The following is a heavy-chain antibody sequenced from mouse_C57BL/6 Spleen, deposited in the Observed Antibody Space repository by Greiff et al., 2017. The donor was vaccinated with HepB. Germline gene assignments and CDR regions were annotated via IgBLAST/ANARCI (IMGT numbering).Heavy chain of an antibody. V-gene: IGHV3-6*01. Sequence: DVKLQESGPGLVKPSQSLSLTCSVTGYSITSGYYWNWIRQFPGNKLEWMGYISYDGSNNYNPSLKNRISITRDTSKNQFFLKLNSVTTEDTATYYCAKLVYYAMDYWGQGTSVTVSS. D-gene: IGHD4-1*01. J-gene: IGHJ4*01. CDR2: ISYDGSN. CDR3: AKLVYYAMDY. CDR1: GYSITSGYY.